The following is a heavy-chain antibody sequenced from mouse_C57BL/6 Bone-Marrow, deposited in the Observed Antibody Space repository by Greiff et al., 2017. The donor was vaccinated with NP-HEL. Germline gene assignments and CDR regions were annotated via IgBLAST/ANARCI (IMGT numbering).Heavy chain of an antibody. CDR2: ISSGGDYI. V-gene: IGHV5-9-1*02. J-gene: IGHJ4*01. CDR3: TRDHGRVYYAIDY. Sequence: EVKLVESGEGLVKPGGSLKLSCAASPEKRLEWVAYISSGGDYIYYADTVKGRFTISRDNARNTLYLQMSSLKSEDTAMYYCTRDHGRVYYAIDYWGQGTSVTVSS.